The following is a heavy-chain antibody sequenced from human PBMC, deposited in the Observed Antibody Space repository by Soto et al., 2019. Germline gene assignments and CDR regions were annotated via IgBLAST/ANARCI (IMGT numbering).Heavy chain of an antibody. CDR2: FDPEDGET. CDR1: GYTLTELS. D-gene: IGHD3-10*01. V-gene: IGHV1-24*01. CDR3: ATALLWFGTSPIPFET. J-gene: IGHJ5*02. Sequence: ASVKVSCKVSGYTLTELSMHWVRQAPGKGLEWMGGFDPEDGETIYAQKFQGRVTMTEDTSTDTAYMELSSLRSEDTAVYYCATALLWFGTSPIPFETWGQGVPVTVSS.